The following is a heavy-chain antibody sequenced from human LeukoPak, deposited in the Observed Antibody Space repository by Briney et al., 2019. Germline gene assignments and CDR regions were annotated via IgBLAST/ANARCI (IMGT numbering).Heavy chain of an antibody. CDR1: GYTFTSYA. V-gene: IGHV1-3*01. Sequence: GASVKVSCKASGYTFTSYAMHWVRQAPGQRLEWMGWINAGNGNTKCSQKFQGRVTITTDESTSTAYMELSSLRSEDTAVYCCARDRRKYSSSSPLGYWGQGTLVTVSS. CDR2: INAGNGNT. J-gene: IGHJ4*02. D-gene: IGHD6-6*01. CDR3: ARDRRKYSSSSPLGY.